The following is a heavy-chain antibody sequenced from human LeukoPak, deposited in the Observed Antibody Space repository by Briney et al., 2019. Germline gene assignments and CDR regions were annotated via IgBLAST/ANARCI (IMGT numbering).Heavy chain of an antibody. D-gene: IGHD2-15*01. Sequence: GGSLRLSCAASGFTFSSYWMSWVRQAPGKGLEWVANIKQDGSEKNYLDSVKGRFTISRDNAKNSLYLQMNSLRAEDTAVFYCVRVGVWAGGRFWLDYSGQGTLVPVSS. V-gene: IGHV3-7*01. CDR3: VRVGVWAGGRFWLDY. CDR2: IKQDGSEK. J-gene: IGHJ4*02. CDR1: GFTFSSYW.